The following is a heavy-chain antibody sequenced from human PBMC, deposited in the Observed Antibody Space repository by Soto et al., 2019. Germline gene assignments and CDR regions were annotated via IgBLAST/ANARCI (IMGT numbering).Heavy chain of an antibody. CDR1: GGSVSSGSFY. Sequence: QVQLQESGPGLVKPSETLSLTCAVSGGSVSSGSFYWSWIQQPPGKGLEWIGYIYYTGNTKYSPSLKSRVTILLDTSKNQFSLKLSSVTAADTAVYYCARGSGNYFYYGMDVWGQGTTVSVSS. CDR2: IYYTGNT. CDR3: ARGSGNYFYYGMDV. D-gene: IGHD1-26*01. J-gene: IGHJ6*02. V-gene: IGHV4-61*01.